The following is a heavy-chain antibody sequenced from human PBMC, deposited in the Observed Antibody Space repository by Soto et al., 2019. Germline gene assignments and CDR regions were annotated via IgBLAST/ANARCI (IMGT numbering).Heavy chain of an antibody. D-gene: IGHD3-22*01. CDR3: ARSGYYYVFAFDI. CDR2: IDWDDDK. Sequence: GSGPTLVNPTQTLTLTCTFSGFSLSTSGMRVSWIRQPPGKALEWLARIDWDDDKFYSTSLKTRPTISKDTSKNQLVLTMTNLDPVDTATYYCARSGYYYVFAFDIWGQGTMVTVSS. V-gene: IGHV2-70*04. J-gene: IGHJ3*02. CDR1: GFSLSTSGMR.